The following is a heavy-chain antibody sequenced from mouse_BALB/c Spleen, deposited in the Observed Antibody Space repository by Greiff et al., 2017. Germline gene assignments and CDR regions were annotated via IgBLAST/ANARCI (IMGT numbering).Heavy chain of an antibody. CDR3: ARDHHYYAMDY. CDR1: GFTFSSYG. Sequence: DVMLVESGGGLVQPGGSLKLSCAASGFTFSSYGMSWVRQTPDKRLELVATINSNGGSTYYPDSVKGRFTISRDNAKNTLYLQMSSLKSEDTAMYYCARDHHYYAMDYWGQGTSVTVSS. CDR2: INSNGGST. J-gene: IGHJ4*01. V-gene: IGHV5-6-3*01.